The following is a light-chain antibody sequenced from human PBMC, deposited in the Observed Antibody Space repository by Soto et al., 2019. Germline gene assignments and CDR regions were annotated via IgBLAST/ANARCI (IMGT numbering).Light chain of an antibody. CDR1: SSNIGSNF. Sequence: QSVLTQPPSASGTPGQRVTISCSGSSSNIGSNFAYWYQQLPGTAPKLLIYSNNQRPSGVPDRFSGSKSGTSASLAISGLRSEDEADYYCAAWDDSLSGWVFGGGTQLTGL. CDR3: AAWDDSLSGWV. CDR2: SNN. J-gene: IGLJ3*02. V-gene: IGLV1-47*02.